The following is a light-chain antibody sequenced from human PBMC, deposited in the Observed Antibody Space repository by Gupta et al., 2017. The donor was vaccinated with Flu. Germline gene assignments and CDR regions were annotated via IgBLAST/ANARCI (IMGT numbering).Light chain of an antibody. CDR1: QNIGGA. J-gene: IGKJ1*01. V-gene: IGKV6-21*01. Sequence: ELVLTQSPDFQSVTPKEKVTITCRASQNIGGALHWYRQKPDQSPELLIRYTSQSGSGVPSRFSGSGSGTDFTLTINGLEAEDAATYFCQQSSILPGTFGQGTKVEIK. CDR3: QQSSILPGT. CDR2: YTS.